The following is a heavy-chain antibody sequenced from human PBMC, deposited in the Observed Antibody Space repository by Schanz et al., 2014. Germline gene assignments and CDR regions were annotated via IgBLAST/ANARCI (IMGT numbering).Heavy chain of an antibody. CDR3: AGYYEGHFSPPRHDAFDV. V-gene: IGHV3-9*01. D-gene: IGHD3-16*01. CDR2: ISWNSGSI. CDR1: GFTFSTYA. Sequence: EVQLLESGGGLAQPGGSLRLACAASGFTFSTYAMSWVRQAPGKGLEWVSSISWNSGSIDYADSVKGRFTISRDNAKTSLYLQRNSLGAEDTAVYFCAGYYEGHFSPPRHDAFDVWGQGTGXTVSS. J-gene: IGHJ3*01.